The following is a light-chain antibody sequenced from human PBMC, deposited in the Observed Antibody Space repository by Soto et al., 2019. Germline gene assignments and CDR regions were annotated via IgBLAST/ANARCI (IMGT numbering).Light chain of an antibody. CDR3: QVWDNKSDRVV. CDR2: DDS. Sequence: SYELTQPPSVSVAPGQTARITCGGNNIGTYSVHWFQQKPDQAPVLVVYDDSDRPSGIPERFSGSNSGNTATLTISRVEAGDEADYYCQVWDNKSDRVVFGGGTKVTVL. V-gene: IGLV3-21*02. J-gene: IGLJ2*01. CDR1: NIGTYS.